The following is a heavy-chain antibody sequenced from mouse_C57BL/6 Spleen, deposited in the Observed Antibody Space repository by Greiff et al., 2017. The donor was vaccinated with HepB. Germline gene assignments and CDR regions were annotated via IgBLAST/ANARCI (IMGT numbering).Heavy chain of an antibody. D-gene: IGHD1-1*01. Sequence: QVQLKQPGAELVKPGASVKMSCKASGYTFTSYWITWVKQRPGQGLEWIGDIYPGSGSTNYNEKFKSKATLTVDTSSSTAYMQLSSLTSEDSAVYYCARSVYDYGTAFAYWGQGTLVTVSA. J-gene: IGHJ3*01. V-gene: IGHV1-55*01. CDR1: GYTFTSYW. CDR3: ARSVYDYGTAFAY. CDR2: IYPGSGST.